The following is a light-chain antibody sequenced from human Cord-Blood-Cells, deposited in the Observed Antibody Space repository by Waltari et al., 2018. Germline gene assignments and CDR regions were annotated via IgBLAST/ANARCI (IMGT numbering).Light chain of an antibody. V-gene: IGLV3-25*02. Sequence: SYELTQPPSVSVSPGQTARITCSGDALPKQYAYWYQQKPGQAPVLVIYKDIERPSGIPERCSGSISGTTVTLTISGVQAEDEADYYCQSADSSGTYVVFGGGTKLTVL. J-gene: IGLJ2*01. CDR1: ALPKQY. CDR2: KDI. CDR3: QSADSSGTYVV.